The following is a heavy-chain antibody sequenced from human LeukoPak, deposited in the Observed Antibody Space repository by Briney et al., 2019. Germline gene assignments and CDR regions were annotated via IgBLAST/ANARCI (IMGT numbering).Heavy chain of an antibody. Sequence: PGGSLRLSCAASGFTFSSYGMHWVRQAPGKGLEWVAFIRYDGSNKYYADSVKGRFTISRDNSKNTLYLQMNSLRAEDTAVYYCAKDRVRGSSTIFPDAFDIWGQGTMVTVSS. V-gene: IGHV3-30*02. CDR1: GFTFSSYG. CDR2: IRYDGSNK. CDR3: AKDRVRGSSTIFPDAFDI. D-gene: IGHD2-2*01. J-gene: IGHJ3*02.